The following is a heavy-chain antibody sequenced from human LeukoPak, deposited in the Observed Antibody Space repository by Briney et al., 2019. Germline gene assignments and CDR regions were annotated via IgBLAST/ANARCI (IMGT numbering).Heavy chain of an antibody. J-gene: IGHJ6*03. CDR2: IRSKANSYAT. D-gene: IGHD2-21*01. CDR1: GFTFSGSA. CDR3: TRHVDSSFNYMDV. V-gene: IGHV3-73*01. Sequence: GGSLRPSCAASGFTFSGSAMHWVRQASGKGLEWVGRIRSKANSYATAYAASVKGRFTISRDDSKNTAHLQMNSLKTEDTAVYYCTRHVDSSFNYMDVWGKGTTVTVSS.